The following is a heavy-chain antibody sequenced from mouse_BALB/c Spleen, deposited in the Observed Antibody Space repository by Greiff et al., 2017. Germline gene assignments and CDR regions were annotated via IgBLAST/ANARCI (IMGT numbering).Heavy chain of an antibody. Sequence: QVQLQQPGAELVKPGASVKLSCKASGYTFTSYWMYWVKQRPGQGLEWIGEINPSNGRTNYNEKFKSKATLTVDKSSSTAYMQLSSLTSEDSAVDYCARLDYGYPWFAYWGEGTLVTVSA. V-gene: IGHV1S81*02. CDR3: ARLDYGYPWFAY. D-gene: IGHD2-2*01. J-gene: IGHJ3*01. CDR2: INPSNGRT. CDR1: GYTFTSYW.